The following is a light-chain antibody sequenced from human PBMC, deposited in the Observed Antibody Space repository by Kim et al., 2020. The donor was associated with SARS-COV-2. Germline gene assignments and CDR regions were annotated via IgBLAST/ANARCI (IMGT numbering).Light chain of an antibody. CDR2: GAS. Sequence: DIQLTQSPSSLSAYVGDTVTITCRASQGINNYLAWYQQKPGRAPHLLIYGASTLESGVPSRFSGSGSGTDFTLTISRLQPEDFATYYCQQLSSYPITFGLGTRLEIK. J-gene: IGKJ5*01. CDR1: QGINNY. CDR3: QQLSSYPIT. V-gene: IGKV1-9*01.